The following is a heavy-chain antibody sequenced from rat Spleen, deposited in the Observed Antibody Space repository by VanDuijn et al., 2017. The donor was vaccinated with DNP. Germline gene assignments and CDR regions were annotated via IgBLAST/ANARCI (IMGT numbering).Heavy chain of an antibody. Sequence: EVHLVESGGGLVQPGRSLKLSCAASGFTFSDYNMAWVRQAPKKGLEWVATISYDCSSTYYRDSVKGRFTISRDNAKSTLYLQMDSLRSEDTATYYCASLNNYNWFAYWGQGTLVTVSS. V-gene: IGHV5-7*01. CDR2: ISYDCSST. CDR3: ASLNNYNWFAY. D-gene: IGHD1-10*01. CDR1: GFTFSDYN. J-gene: IGHJ3*01.